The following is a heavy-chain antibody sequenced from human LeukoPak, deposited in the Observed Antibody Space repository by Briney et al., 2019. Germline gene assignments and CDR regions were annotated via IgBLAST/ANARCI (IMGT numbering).Heavy chain of an antibody. CDR3: AKDLYSSSSGFDY. V-gene: IGHV3-7*03. CDR2: IKQDESEK. CDR1: GFTFTRHW. D-gene: IGHD6-6*01. J-gene: IGHJ4*02. Sequence: GGSLRLSCVASGFTFTRHWMSWVRQAPGKGLEWVANIKQDESEKYYVDSVKGRFTISRDNAKNSLYLQMNSLRAEDTAVYYCAKDLYSSSSGFDYWGQGTLVTVSS.